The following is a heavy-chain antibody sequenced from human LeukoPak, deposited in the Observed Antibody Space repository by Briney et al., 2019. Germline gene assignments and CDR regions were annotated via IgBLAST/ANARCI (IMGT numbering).Heavy chain of an antibody. V-gene: IGHV4-39*01. CDR1: GGSISSSSYY. J-gene: IGHJ6*02. CDR2: IYYSGST. Sequence: SETLSLTCTVSGGSISSSSYYWGWIRQPPGKGLEWIGSIYYSGSTYYNPSLKSRVTISVDTSKNQFSLKLSSVTAADTAVYYCARGVRSGSSWLDYYAMDVWGQGTTVTVSS. CDR3: ARGVRSGSSWLDYYAMDV. D-gene: IGHD6-13*01.